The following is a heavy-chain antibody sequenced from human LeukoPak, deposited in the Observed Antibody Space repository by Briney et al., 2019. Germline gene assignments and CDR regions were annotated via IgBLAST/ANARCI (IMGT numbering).Heavy chain of an antibody. J-gene: IGHJ6*03. CDR3: AKEGAPPYYGSGSYHYYMDV. CDR1: GFTFSSYG. CDR2: ISGSGGST. V-gene: IGHV3-23*01. D-gene: IGHD3-10*01. Sequence: GGSLSLSCALSGFTFSSYGMSGVRQARGQGREWVSAISGSGGSTYYADSVKGRFTISRDNSKNTLYLQMNSLRAEDTAVYYCAKEGAPPYYGSGSYHYYMDVWGKGTTVTISS.